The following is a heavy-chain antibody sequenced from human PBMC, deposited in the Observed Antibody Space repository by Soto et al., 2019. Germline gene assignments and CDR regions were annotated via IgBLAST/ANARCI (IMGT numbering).Heavy chain of an antibody. CDR1: GATFSTFT. D-gene: IGHD2-2*01. CDR2: IIPILGIT. V-gene: IGHV1-69*04. CDR3: ARDLPIVVVPPARGLFDP. J-gene: IGHJ5*02. Sequence: GASVKVSCKASGATFSTFTMSWVRKALEQGLGWMGRIIPILGITNYAQKFQGRVTITADKSTSTAYMELSSLTSEDTAVYYCARDLPIVVVPPARGLFDPWGQGTLVTVSS.